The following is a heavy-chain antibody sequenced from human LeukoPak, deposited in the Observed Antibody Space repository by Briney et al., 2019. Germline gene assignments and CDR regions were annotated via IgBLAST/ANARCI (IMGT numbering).Heavy chain of an antibody. CDR1: GYTFTGSY. J-gene: IGHJ4*02. CDR3: ARDNPYDSSGYYPVY. D-gene: IGHD3-22*01. V-gene: IGHV1-2*02. CDR2: VNPNSGGT. Sequence: ASVNDSCKASGYTFTGSYMHWVRQAPGKGLEWMGWVNPNSGGTNYAQKFQGRVAMTRDTSISTAYMELSSLRSDDTAVFYCARDNPYDSSGYYPVYGGERALVTVSS.